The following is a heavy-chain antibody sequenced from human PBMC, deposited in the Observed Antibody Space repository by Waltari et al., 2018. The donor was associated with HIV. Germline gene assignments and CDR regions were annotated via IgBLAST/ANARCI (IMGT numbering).Heavy chain of an antibody. CDR1: GFTLSSYG. V-gene: IGHV3-30*18. CDR3: AKQARLRYYFDY. J-gene: IGHJ4*02. D-gene: IGHD3-3*01. Sequence: QVQLVESGGGVVQPGRSLRLSCAASGFTLSSYGMHWVRQAPGKGLEWVAVISYDGSNKYYADSVKGRFTISRDNSKNTLYLQMNSLRAEDTAVYYCAKQARLRYYFDYWGQGTLVTVSS. CDR2: ISYDGSNK.